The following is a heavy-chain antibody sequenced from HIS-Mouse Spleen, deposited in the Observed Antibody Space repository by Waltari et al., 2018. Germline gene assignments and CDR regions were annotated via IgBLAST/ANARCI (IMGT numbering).Heavy chain of an antibody. CDR3: ARDRARGYCSSTSCYLNY. D-gene: IGHD2-2*01. V-gene: IGHV1-2*02. Sequence: QVQLVQSGAEVKKPGASVKVSCKASGYTSTGYSTPWVRRAPGHGLEWMGWINPNSGGTNYAQKFQGRVTMTRDTSISTAYMELSRLRSDDTAVYYCARDRARGYCSSTSCYLNYWGQGTLVTVSS. J-gene: IGHJ4*02. CDR2: INPNSGGT. CDR1: GYTSTGYS.